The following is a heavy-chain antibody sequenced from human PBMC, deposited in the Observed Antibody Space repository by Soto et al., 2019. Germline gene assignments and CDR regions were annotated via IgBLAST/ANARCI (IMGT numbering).Heavy chain of an antibody. D-gene: IGHD2-21*01. V-gene: IGHV4-59*01. J-gene: IGHJ4*02. CDR1: GGSISSYY. CDR2: IYYSGST. Sequence: QVQLQESGPGLVKPSETLSLTCTVSGGSISSYYWSWIRQPPGKGLEWIGYIYYSGSTNYNPSLNSRVPISADTSNTQLSLKLSSVPAADTAVYYCARRWGGTFDYWGQGTLVTVSS. CDR3: ARRWGGTFDY.